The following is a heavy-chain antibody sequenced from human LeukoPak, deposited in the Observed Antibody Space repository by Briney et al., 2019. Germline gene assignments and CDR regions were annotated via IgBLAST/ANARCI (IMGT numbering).Heavy chain of an antibody. CDR1: GFTFSTYW. CDR2: IKQDGSEN. Sequence: PGGSLRLSCAASGFTFSTYWMTWVRQAPGKGLEWVANIKQDGSENYYVDSVKGRFTVSRDNAKNSLYLQMNSLGAEDTTVYYCARGSAWSRHWGQGTLVSVS. J-gene: IGHJ4*02. V-gene: IGHV3-7*04. CDR3: ARGSAWSRH. D-gene: IGHD3-3*01.